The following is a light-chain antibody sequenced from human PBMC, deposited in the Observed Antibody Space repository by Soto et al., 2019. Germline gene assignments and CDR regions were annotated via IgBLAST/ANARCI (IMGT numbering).Light chain of an antibody. CDR2: DAS. V-gene: IGKV3-15*01. CDR1: QSVNNN. J-gene: IGKJ1*01. Sequence: EIVMTQSPATLSVSPGERVTLSCRASQSVNNNLAWYQQKPGQAPSLLIYDASTRATDIPARFSGSGSGTEFTLTINSLQSEDFAVYFCQHYNNWPPWTFGQGTKVEMK. CDR3: QHYNNWPPWT.